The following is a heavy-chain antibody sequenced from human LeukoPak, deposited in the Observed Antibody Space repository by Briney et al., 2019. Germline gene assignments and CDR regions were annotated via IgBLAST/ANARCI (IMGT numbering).Heavy chain of an antibody. J-gene: IGHJ3*02. Sequence: PGGSLRLSCAASGFTFISYAMHWVRQAPGKGLEWVAVISYDGSNKYYADSVKGRLTISIDNSKKTLYLQMHSLRAEDTAVYYCARYFSGGSCHHTDAFDIWGQGTMVTVSS. CDR3: ARYFSGGSCHHTDAFDI. D-gene: IGHD2-15*01. CDR1: GFTFISYA. V-gene: IGHV3-30*04. CDR2: ISYDGSNK.